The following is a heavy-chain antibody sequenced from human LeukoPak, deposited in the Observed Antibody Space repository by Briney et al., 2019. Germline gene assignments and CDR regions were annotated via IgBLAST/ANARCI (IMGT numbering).Heavy chain of an antibody. J-gene: IGHJ4*02. Sequence: AASVKVSCKASGYTFTSYGISWVRQAPGQGLEWMGWISTYNGNTNYAQNLQGRVTMTTDTSTTTAYMELRSLTSDDTAVYYCATLRPGVNALGDWGQGTLVTVSS. CDR3: ATLRPGVNALGD. V-gene: IGHV1-18*01. CDR2: ISTYNGNT. D-gene: IGHD6-6*01. CDR1: GYTFTSYG.